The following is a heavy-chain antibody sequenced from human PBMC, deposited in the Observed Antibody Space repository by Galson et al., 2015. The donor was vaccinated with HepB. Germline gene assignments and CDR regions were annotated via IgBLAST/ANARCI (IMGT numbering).Heavy chain of an antibody. V-gene: IGHV3-74*01. D-gene: IGHD3-22*01. J-gene: IGHJ4*02. Sequence: SLRLSCAASGFSFSSYWMHWVRQAPGKGLVWVSRISGDGSTTTYADSVKGRFTISRDNAKNTLYLQMNSLRAEDTAVYYCARDRPLERYYYDTTGYYHWGQGTLVTVSS. CDR2: ISGDGSTT. CDR3: ARDRPLERYYYDTTGYYH. CDR1: GFSFSSYW.